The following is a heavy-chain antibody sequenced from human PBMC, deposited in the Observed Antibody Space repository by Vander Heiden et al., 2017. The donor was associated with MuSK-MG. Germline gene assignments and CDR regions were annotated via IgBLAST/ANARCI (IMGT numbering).Heavy chain of an antibody. J-gene: IGHJ4*02. Sequence: QVQLVQSGAEVKKPGSSVTASCKASGSTFGSYAISWVRQAPGQGLEWMGGIIPIFGTANDAQKFQGRVTITADESTSTAYMELCSLRSEDTAVYYCARDPDYGGKSYLDYWGQGTLVTVSS. D-gene: IGHD4-17*01. CDR3: ARDPDYGGKSYLDY. V-gene: IGHV1-69*01. CDR1: GSTFGSYA. CDR2: IIPIFGTA.